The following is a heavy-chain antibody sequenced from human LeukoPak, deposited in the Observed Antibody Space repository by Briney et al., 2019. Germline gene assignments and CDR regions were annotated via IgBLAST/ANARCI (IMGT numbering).Heavy chain of an antibody. Sequence: GGSLRLSCAASGFTVSSNYMSWVRQAPGKGLEWVSVIYSGGSTYCADSVKGRFTISRDNSKNTLYLQMNSLRAEDTAVYYCARDLDPYYFDYWGQGTLVTVSS. CDR1: GFTVSSNY. CDR3: ARDLDPYYFDY. D-gene: IGHD3-9*01. CDR2: IYSGGST. J-gene: IGHJ4*02. V-gene: IGHV3-66*01.